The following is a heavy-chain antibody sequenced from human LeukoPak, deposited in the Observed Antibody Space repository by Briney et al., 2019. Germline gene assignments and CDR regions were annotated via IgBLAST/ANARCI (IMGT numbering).Heavy chain of an antibody. D-gene: IGHD3-22*01. Sequence: SETLSLTCTVSGGSISSYYWSWIRQPPGKGLEWIGYIYYSGSTNYNPSLKSRVTISVDTSKNQFSLKLSSVTAADTAVYYCARGIDEGRYYYDSSGYYFDYWGQGTLVTVSS. CDR1: GGSISSYY. J-gene: IGHJ4*02. V-gene: IGHV4-59*01. CDR2: IYYSGST. CDR3: ARGIDEGRYYYDSSGYYFDY.